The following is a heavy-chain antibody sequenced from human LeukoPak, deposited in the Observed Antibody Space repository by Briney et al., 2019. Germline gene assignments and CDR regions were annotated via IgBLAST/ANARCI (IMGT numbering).Heavy chain of an antibody. CDR2: IYTGGST. CDR3: ARTSTVTTAFDI. Sequence: SETLSLTCSVSGGFISSGGYYWSWLRQPAGKGLEWIGRIYTGGSTNHNPSLKSRVTMSVDTSKNQFSLKLASVTAADTAVYYCARTSTVTTAFDIWGQGTLVTVSS. J-gene: IGHJ5*02. CDR1: GGFISSGGYY. D-gene: IGHD4-11*01. V-gene: IGHV4-61*02.